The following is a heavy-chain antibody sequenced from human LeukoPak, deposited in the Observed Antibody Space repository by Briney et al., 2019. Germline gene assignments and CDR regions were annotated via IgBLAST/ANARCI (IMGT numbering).Heavy chain of an antibody. J-gene: IGHJ4*02. CDR2: INHSGST. CDR1: GGSFSGYY. V-gene: IGHV4-34*01. D-gene: IGHD3-3*01. Sequence: PSETLSLTCAVYGGSFSGYYWSWIRQPPGKGLEWIGEINHSGSTNYNPSLKSRVTISVDTSKNHFSLKLSSVTAADTAVYYCARDETIFGVVINYWGQGTLVTVSS. CDR3: ARDETIFGVVINY.